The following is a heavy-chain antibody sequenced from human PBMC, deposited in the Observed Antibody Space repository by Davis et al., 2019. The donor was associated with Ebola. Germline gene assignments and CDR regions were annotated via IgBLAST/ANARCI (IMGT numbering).Heavy chain of an antibody. CDR1: GFTFSGPA. CDR3: TGADYGDYGVFDY. J-gene: IGHJ4*02. V-gene: IGHV3-73*01. CDR2: IRSKANSYVT. Sequence: GESLKISCAASGFTFSGPAMHWVRQASGQGLDWVGRIRSKANSYVTAYAESVKGRFTISRDDSKNTAYLQMNSLKTEDTAVYYCTGADYGDYGVFDYWGQGTLVTVSS. D-gene: IGHD4-17*01.